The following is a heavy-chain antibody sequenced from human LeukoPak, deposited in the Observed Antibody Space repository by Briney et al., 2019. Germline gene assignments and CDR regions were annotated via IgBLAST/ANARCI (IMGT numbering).Heavy chain of an antibody. Sequence: PSETLSLTYSVSGGSISSYWWNWVRQPAGKALEWIGRMYTNGKTDYDPSLKTRLTMSVDTSRNQFSLKLSSVTAGDTAVYFCARGSREMATIFDTWGQGILVTVSS. J-gene: IGHJ4*02. CDR1: GGSISSYW. CDR3: ARGSREMATIFDT. CDR2: MYTNGKT. D-gene: IGHD5-24*01. V-gene: IGHV4-4*07.